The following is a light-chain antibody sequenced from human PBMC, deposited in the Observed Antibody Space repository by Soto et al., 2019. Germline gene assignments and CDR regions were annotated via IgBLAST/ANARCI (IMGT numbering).Light chain of an antibody. CDR3: QQLDSYPRT. CDR2: AAS. J-gene: IGKJ1*01. Sequence: DIQLTQSPSFLSTSVGDRVTITCRASQDIRNYLAWYQQKPGKAPKVLIYAASTLLSGVPSRFSGSGSGTEFGLTISSLQPEDFATYYCQQLDSYPRTFGQGTKVEI. V-gene: IGKV1-9*01. CDR1: QDIRNY.